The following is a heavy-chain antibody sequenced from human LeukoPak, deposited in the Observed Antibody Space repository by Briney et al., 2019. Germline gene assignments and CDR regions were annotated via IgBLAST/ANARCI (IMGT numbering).Heavy chain of an antibody. Sequence: GGSLRLSCAASGFTFSSYSMNWVRQAPGKGLEWVSSISSSSSYIYYADSVKGRFTISRDNAKNSLYLQMNSLRAEDTAVYYCARDYPYSYGHHGAFDIWGQGTMVTVSS. CDR3: ARDYPYSYGHHGAFDI. CDR1: GFTFSSYS. V-gene: IGHV3-21*01. J-gene: IGHJ3*02. CDR2: ISSSSSYI. D-gene: IGHD5-18*01.